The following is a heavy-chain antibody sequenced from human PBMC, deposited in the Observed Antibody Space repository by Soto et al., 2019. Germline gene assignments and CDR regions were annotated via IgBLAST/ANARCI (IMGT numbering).Heavy chain of an antibody. V-gene: IGHV3-53*02. CDR3: ARDDLRGSARKLSH. J-gene: IGHJ1*01. CDR2: LYSGGRT. Sequence: EVQLVETGGGLVQPGGSLRLSCAASGFIASESYMSWVRQAPGKGLEWVGVLYSGGRTFYIDSVRGRFTISRDTSKNTVYLQMNGLRGEDTALYFCARDDLRGSARKLSHWGQGTLVTVSS. D-gene: IGHD3-10*01. CDR1: GFIASESY.